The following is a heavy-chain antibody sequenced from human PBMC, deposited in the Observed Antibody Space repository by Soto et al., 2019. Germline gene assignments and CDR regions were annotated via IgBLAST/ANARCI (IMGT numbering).Heavy chain of an antibody. CDR1: GGSISSSSYY. CDR3: ARRAVLSLNWFDP. CDR2: IYYSGST. J-gene: IGHJ5*02. V-gene: IGHV4-39*01. Sequence: QLQLQESGPGLVKPSETLSLTCTVSGGSISSSSYYWGWIRQPPGKGLEWIGSIYYSGSTYYNPSLKSRVTISVDTSKNQFSLKLSSVTAADTAVYYCARRAVLSLNWFDPWGQGTLVTVSS. D-gene: IGHD3-16*01.